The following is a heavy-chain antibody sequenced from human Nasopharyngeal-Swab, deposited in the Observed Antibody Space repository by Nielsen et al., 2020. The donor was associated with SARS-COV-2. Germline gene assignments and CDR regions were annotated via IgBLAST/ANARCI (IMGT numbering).Heavy chain of an antibody. CDR2: INWNSGRK. Sequence: SLKISCAASGFAFDDYPMHWVRQPPGEGLEWVSGINWNSGRKGYADSVKGRFTISRDNAKNSLYLLMNSLRSEDTALYYCARGTADYSNPSFDYWGQGTLVTVPS. CDR1: GFAFDDYP. CDR3: ARGTADYSNPSFDY. V-gene: IGHV3-9*01. J-gene: IGHJ4*02. D-gene: IGHD4-11*01.